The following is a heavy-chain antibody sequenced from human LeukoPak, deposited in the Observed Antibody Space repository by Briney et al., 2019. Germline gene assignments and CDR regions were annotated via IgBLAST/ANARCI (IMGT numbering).Heavy chain of an antibody. V-gene: IGHV3-7*01. CDR1: GFMFPNHW. CDR2: INERGSET. Sequence: PGGSLRLSCAASGFMFPNHWMTWVRQAPGKGLEWVANINERGSETYYADYVKGRFTISRDNTKKSLFLQLNSLSVEDTAMYYCAKDYSFSNFNWGQGTLVTVSS. J-gene: IGHJ4*02. CDR3: AKDYSFSNFN. D-gene: IGHD2-15*01.